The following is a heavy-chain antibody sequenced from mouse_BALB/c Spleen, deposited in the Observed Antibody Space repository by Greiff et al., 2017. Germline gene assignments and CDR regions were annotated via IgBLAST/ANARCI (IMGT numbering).Heavy chain of an antibody. CDR3: ASRYYGSSYYFDY. CDR1: GFTFSSFG. D-gene: IGHD1-1*01. Sequence: EVKLMESGGGLVQPGGSRKLSCAASGFTFSSFGMHWVRQAPEKGLEWVAYISSGSSTIYYADTVKGRFTISRDNPKNTLFLQMTSLRSEDTAMYYCASRYYGSSYYFDYWGQGTTLTVSS. V-gene: IGHV5-17*02. J-gene: IGHJ2*01. CDR2: ISSGSSTI.